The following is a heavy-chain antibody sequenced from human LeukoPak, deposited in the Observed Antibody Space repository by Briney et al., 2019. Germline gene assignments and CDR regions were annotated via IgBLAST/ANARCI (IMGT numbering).Heavy chain of an antibody. J-gene: IGHJ3*02. CDR1: GFSFSSYA. CDR2: ISRDGSDT. D-gene: IGHD6-19*01. V-gene: IGHV3-30-3*02. Sequence: GGSLRLSCAASGFSFSSYAMFWVRQAPGKGLEWVTIISRDGSDTFYADSVRGRFTISRDNSKNMLYLQMNSLRAEDTAVYYCAKEYSSGWPGSAFDIWGQGTMVTVSS. CDR3: AKEYSSGWPGSAFDI.